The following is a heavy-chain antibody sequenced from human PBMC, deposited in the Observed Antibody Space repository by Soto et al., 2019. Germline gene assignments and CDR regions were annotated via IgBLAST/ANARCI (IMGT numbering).Heavy chain of an antibody. Sequence: VGSLRLSCAASGFAFNDFAMSWVRQAPGKGPEWLSTISGSGDKTFHSDSVKGRFDISRDNSNNKMFLQMNSLRAEDTAIYYCAKGASHAPFEKWGRGTLVTVS. CDR1: GFAFNDFA. CDR3: AKGASHAPFEK. CDR2: ISGSGDKT. J-gene: IGHJ4*02. V-gene: IGHV3-23*01.